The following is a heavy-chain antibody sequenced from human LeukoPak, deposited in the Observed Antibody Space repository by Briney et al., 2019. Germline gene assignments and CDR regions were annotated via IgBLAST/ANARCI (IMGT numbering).Heavy chain of an antibody. J-gene: IGHJ5*02. Sequence: SEALSLTCTVSGGSISSSSYYWGWIRQPPGKGLEWIGSIYYSGSTYYNPSLKSRVTISVDTSKNQFSLKLSSVTAADTAVYYCAREYSGSSWYGDWFDPWGQGTLVTVSS. V-gene: IGHV4-39*07. CDR3: AREYSGSSWYGDWFDP. D-gene: IGHD6-13*01. CDR2: IYYSGST. CDR1: GGSISSSSYY.